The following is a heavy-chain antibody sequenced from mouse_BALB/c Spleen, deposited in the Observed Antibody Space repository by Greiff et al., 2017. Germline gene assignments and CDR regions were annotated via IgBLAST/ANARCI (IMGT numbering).Heavy chain of an antibody. CDR1: GDSITSGY. CDR2: ISYSGST. D-gene: IGHD1-1*01. CDR3: ARGEYYGSSSYYFDY. J-gene: IGHJ2*01. V-gene: IGHV3-8*02. Sequence: VQLQQSGPSLVKPSQTLSLTCSVTGDSITSGYWNWIRKFPGNKLEYMGYISYSGSTYYNPSLKSRISITRDTSKNQYYLQLNSVTTEDTATYYCARGEYYGSSSYYFDYWGQGTTLTVSS.